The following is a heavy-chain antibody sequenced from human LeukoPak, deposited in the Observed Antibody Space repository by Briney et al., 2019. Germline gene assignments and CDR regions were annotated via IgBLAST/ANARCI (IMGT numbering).Heavy chain of an antibody. CDR3: ARDRSADIVVVPAAKGSYYYYMDV. D-gene: IGHD2-2*01. J-gene: IGHJ6*03. CDR1: GYTFTSYG. V-gene: IGHV1-18*01. Sequence: GASVKVSCKASGYTFTSYGISWVRQAPGQGLEWMGWISAYNGNTNYAQKLQGRVTMTTDTSTSTAYMELRSLRSDDTAVYYCARDRSADIVVVPAAKGSYYYYMDVWGKGTTVTVSS. CDR2: ISAYNGNT.